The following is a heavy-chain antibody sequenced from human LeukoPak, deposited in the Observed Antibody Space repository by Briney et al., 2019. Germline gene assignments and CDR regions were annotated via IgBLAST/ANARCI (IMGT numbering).Heavy chain of an antibody. V-gene: IGHV3-11*06. CDR1: GFTFSDSY. CDR3: ARDFGSGWYGFFQH. CDR2: ISTTSSYT. D-gene: IGHD6-19*01. J-gene: IGHJ1*01. Sequence: GGSLRLSCAASGFTFSDSYMSWNRQAPGKGLEWVSYISTTSSYTNYADSVKGRFTISRDNAKNSLYLQMNSLRAEDTAVYYCARDFGSGWYGFFQHWGQGTLVTVSS.